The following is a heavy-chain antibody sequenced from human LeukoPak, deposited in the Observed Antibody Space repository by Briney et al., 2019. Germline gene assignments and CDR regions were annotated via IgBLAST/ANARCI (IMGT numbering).Heavy chain of an antibody. Sequence: PSETLSLTCTVSGGSISSYYWSWIRQPAGKGLEWIGRIYTSGSTNYNPSLKSRVTMSVDTSKNQFSLKLSSVTAADTAVYYCARDRPVYYGSGITYYYYMDVWGKGTTVTISS. CDR2: IYTSGST. CDR3: ARDRPVYYGSGITYYYYMDV. CDR1: GGSISSYY. V-gene: IGHV4-4*07. D-gene: IGHD3-10*01. J-gene: IGHJ6*03.